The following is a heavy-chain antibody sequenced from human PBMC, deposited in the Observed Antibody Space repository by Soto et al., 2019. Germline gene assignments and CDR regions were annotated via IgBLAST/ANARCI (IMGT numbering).Heavy chain of an antibody. D-gene: IGHD3-10*01. CDR1: GGSISSYY. Sequence: QVQLQESGPGLVKPSETLSLTCTVSGGSISSYYWSWIRQPAGKGLEWIGRIYTSGSTNYNPSLKSRVTMSVDTSKNQFSLKLSSVTAADTAVYYCARDRDYHGSGSYTWFDPWGQGTLVTVSS. CDR3: ARDRDYHGSGSYTWFDP. CDR2: IYTSGST. J-gene: IGHJ5*02. V-gene: IGHV4-4*07.